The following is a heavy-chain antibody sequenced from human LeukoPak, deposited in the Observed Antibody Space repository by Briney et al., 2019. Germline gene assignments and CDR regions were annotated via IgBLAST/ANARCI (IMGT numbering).Heavy chain of an antibody. Sequence: SGGSLRLSCAASGFSCINYGIHWVRQAPGKGLEWVTFIKYDGSENQYSDSVKGRFTISRDNSRNTLNLQMTGLRTEDTAVYYCAARRRDAYKYGAFDIWGQGTMVAVYS. CDR3: AARRRDAYKYGAFDI. V-gene: IGHV3-30*02. D-gene: IGHD5-24*01. CDR1: GFSCINYG. CDR2: IKYDGSEN. J-gene: IGHJ3*02.